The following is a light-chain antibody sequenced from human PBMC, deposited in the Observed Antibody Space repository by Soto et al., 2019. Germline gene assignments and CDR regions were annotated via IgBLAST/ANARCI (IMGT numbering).Light chain of an antibody. CDR2: AAS. CDR3: LQDHDDSWT. CDR1: QGISTY. V-gene: IGKV1-6*01. Sequence: IQMTQSPSSLSESAGDRVTITCRASQGISTYLNWYQQKPGKAPTLLIYAASNLQSGVPSRFRGSRSGTEFTLTVSSLQPEDFATYYCLQDHDDSWTFGQGTKVDIK. J-gene: IGKJ1*01.